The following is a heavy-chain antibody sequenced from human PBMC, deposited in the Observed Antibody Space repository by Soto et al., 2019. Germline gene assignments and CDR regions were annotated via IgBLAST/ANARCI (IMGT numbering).Heavy chain of an antibody. CDR1: GYTFTSYG. D-gene: IGHD1-1*01. CDR2: ISAYSANT. J-gene: IGHJ6*02. V-gene: IGHV1-18*04. Sequence: ASVKGSWKAAGYTFTSYGISWVRQAPGQGLEWMGWISAYSANTNFAQKLQDRVTMTTDTSTSTAYMELRSLRSDDTAVYYCARENWHYDMDVWGQGATVTVSS. CDR3: ARENWHYDMDV.